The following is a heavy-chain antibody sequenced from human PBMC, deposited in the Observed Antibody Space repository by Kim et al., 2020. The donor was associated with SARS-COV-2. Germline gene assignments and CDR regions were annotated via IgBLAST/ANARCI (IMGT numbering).Heavy chain of an antibody. CDR1: GFTFSSYG. V-gene: IGHV3-30*18. CDR3: ANHGFLWFGELLWEPQFDY. J-gene: IGHJ4*01. D-gene: IGHD3-10*01. CDR2: ISYDGSNK. Sequence: GGSLRLYCAASGFTFSSYGMHWVRQAPGKGLEWVAVISYDGSNKYYADSVKGRFTISRDNSKNTLYLQMNSLRAEDTAVYYCANHGFLWFGELLWEPQFDYWGQGTLVTVSS.